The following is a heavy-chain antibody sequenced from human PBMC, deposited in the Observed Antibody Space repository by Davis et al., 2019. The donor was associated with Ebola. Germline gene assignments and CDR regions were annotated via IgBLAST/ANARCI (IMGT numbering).Heavy chain of an antibody. V-gene: IGHV3-33*08. CDR2: IWYDGSNK. J-gene: IGHJ6*04. CDR1: GFTFSSYS. D-gene: IGHD2-21*02. CDR3: ARDSDCGGDCYSVEGYYYYGMDV. Sequence: GESLKISCAASGFTFSSYSMNWVRQAPGKGLEWVAVIWYDGSNKYYADSVKGRFTISRDNSKNTLYLQMNSLRAEDTAVYYCARDSDCGGDCYSVEGYYYYGMDVWGKGTTVTVSS.